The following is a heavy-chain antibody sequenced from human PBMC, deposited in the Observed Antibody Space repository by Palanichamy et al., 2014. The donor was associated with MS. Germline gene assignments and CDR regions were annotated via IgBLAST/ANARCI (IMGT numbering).Heavy chain of an antibody. J-gene: IGHJ4*02. CDR3: AREYSSSSGRVFDY. CDR1: GFTFSSYW. D-gene: IGHD6-6*01. V-gene: IGHV3-74*01. CDR2: INSDGSST. Sequence: EVQLVESEGGLVQPGGSLRLSCAASGFTFSSYWMHWVRQAPGKGLVWVSRINSDGSSTNYADSVKGRFTISRDNAENTLYLQMNSLRAEDTAVYYCAREYSSSSGRVFDYWGQGTLVTVSS.